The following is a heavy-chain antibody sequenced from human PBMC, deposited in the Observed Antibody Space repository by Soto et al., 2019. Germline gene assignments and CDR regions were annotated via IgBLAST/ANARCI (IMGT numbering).Heavy chain of an antibody. Sequence: EVQLVESGGGLVQPGGSLRLSCAASGFTFSSYSMNWVRQAPGKGLEWVSYISSSSSTIYYADSVKGRFTISRDNAKNSLYLQMNSLRAEDTAVYYCARDVDWDIVVVPAAMLNWFDPWGQGTLVTVSS. CDR1: GFTFSSYS. CDR3: ARDVDWDIVVVPAAMLNWFDP. V-gene: IGHV3-48*01. D-gene: IGHD2-2*01. J-gene: IGHJ5*02. CDR2: ISSSSSTI.